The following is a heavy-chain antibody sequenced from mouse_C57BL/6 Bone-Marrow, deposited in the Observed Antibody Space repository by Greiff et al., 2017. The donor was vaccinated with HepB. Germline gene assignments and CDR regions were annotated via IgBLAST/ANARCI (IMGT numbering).Heavy chain of an antibody. Sequence: VQLQQSGPGLVKPSQSLSLTCSVTGYSITSGYYWNWIRQFPGNKLEWMGYISYDGSNNYNPSLKNRISITRDTSKNQFFLKLNSVTTEDTATYYCALKKDYYGSSYWYFDVWGTGTTVTVSS. CDR3: ALKKDYYGSSYWYFDV. D-gene: IGHD1-1*01. V-gene: IGHV3-6*01. CDR2: ISYDGSN. CDR1: GYSITSGYY. J-gene: IGHJ1*03.